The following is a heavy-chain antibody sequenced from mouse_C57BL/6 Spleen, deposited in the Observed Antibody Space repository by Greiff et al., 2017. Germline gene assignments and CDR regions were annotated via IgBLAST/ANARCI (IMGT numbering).Heavy chain of an antibody. D-gene: IGHD1-1*01. Sequence: QVQLQQSGAELVKPGASVKLSCKASGYTFTSYWMHWVKQRPGRGLEWIGRIDPNSGGTKYNENLKSKATLTVDKPSSTAYMQLSSLTSEDSAVYYCARDRAVVPYYAMDYWGQGTSVTVSS. CDR2: IDPNSGGT. J-gene: IGHJ4*01. CDR1: GYTFTSYW. CDR3: ARDRAVVPYYAMDY. V-gene: IGHV1-72*01.